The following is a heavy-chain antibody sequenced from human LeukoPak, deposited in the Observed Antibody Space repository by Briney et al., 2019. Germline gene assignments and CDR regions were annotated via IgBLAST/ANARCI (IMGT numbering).Heavy chain of an antibody. J-gene: IGHJ3*02. CDR3: ASLYYDSSGYYYNQKPNDAFDI. CDR1: GYTFTGYY. Sequence: RASVKVSCKASGYTFTGYYMHWVRQAPGQGLEWMGWINPNSGGTNYAQKFQGRVTMTRDTSISTAYMELSRLRSDDTAVYYCASLYYDSSGYYYNQKPNDAFDIWGQGTMVTVSS. CDR2: INPNSGGT. D-gene: IGHD3-22*01. V-gene: IGHV1-2*02.